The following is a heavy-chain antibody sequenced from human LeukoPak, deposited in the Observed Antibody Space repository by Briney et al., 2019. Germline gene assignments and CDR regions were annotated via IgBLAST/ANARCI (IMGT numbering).Heavy chain of an antibody. V-gene: IGHV3-21*01. CDR3: ARVYTYYYDSSGSAFDY. Sequence: PGGSLRLSCAASGFTFSSYSMNWVRQAPGKGLEWVSSISSSSSYIYYADSVKGRFTISRDNAKNSLYLQMNSLRAEDTAVYYCARVYTYYYDSSGSAFDYWGQGTLITVSS. J-gene: IGHJ4*02. CDR1: GFTFSSYS. CDR2: ISSSSSYI. D-gene: IGHD3-22*01.